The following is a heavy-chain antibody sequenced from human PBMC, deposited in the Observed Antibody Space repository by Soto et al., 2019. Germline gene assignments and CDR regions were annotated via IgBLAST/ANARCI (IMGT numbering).Heavy chain of an antibody. J-gene: IGHJ6*02. CDR1: GGSISSSSYY. CDR3: ASPLVVPAAGAYYYYGMDV. V-gene: IGHV4-39*01. CDR2: IYYSGST. D-gene: IGHD2-2*01. Sequence: SETLSFTCTVSGGSISSSSYYWGWIRQPPGKGLEWIGSIYYSGSTYYNPSLKSRVTISVDTSKNQFSLKLSSVTAADTAVYYCASPLVVPAAGAYYYYGMDVWGQGTTVTVSS.